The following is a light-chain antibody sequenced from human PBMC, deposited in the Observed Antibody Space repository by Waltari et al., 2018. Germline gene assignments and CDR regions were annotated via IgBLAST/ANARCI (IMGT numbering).Light chain of an antibody. CDR2: GAS. Sequence: EVVMTQSPATLSVSPGERATLSCRASQSVSRDLAWYQQKPGQAPRLLIYGASTRIPGVPARFTGSGSGAEFSLTISSLQSEDVAIYYCQQFNNWPQTFGGGTQVEIK. CDR1: QSVSRD. J-gene: IGKJ4*01. V-gene: IGKV3-15*01. CDR3: QQFNNWPQT.